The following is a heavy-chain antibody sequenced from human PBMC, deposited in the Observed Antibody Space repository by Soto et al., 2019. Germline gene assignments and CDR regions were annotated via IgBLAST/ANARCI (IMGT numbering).Heavy chain of an antibody. Sequence: GESVKISCEASGYSFTSNWIGWVRQMPGKGLEWMGIIHPGDSDTKYSPSFQGQVTISVDKSITTAYLQWSSLKASDTAMYYCASTPGPEVAASLEYYYFSGMDVWGQGTTVTVSS. D-gene: IGHD2-15*01. J-gene: IGHJ6*02. CDR2: IHPGDSDT. V-gene: IGHV5-51*01. CDR1: GYSFTSNW. CDR3: ASTPGPEVAASLEYYYFSGMDV.